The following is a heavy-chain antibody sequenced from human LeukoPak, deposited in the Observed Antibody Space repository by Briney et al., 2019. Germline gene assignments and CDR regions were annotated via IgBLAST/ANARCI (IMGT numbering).Heavy chain of an antibody. Sequence: GASVKVSCKASGYTFTSYGISWVRQARGQGLEWMGWISAYNGNTNYAQKLQGRVTMTTDTSTSTAYMELRSLRSDDTAVYYCARDPTTVTGFYYYYYYGMDVWGQGTTVTVSS. D-gene: IGHD4-17*01. V-gene: IGHV1-18*01. CDR3: ARDPTTVTGFYYYYYYGMDV. CDR2: ISAYNGNT. CDR1: GYTFTSYG. J-gene: IGHJ6*02.